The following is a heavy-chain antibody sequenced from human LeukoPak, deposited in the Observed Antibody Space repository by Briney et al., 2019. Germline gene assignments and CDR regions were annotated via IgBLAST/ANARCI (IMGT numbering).Heavy chain of an antibody. J-gene: IGHJ4*02. CDR2: INHSGST. CDR3: AREELGYCSGGSCYGVDY. Sequence: SETLSLTCAVYGGSFSGYYWGWIRQPPGEGLEWIGEINHSGSTNYNPSLKSRVTISVDTSKNQFSLKLSSVTAADTAVYYCAREELGYCSGGSCYGVDYWGQGTLVTVSS. V-gene: IGHV4-34*01. D-gene: IGHD2-15*01. CDR1: GGSFSGYY.